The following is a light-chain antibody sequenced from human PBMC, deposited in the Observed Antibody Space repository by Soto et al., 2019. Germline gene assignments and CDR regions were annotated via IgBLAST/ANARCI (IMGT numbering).Light chain of an antibody. J-gene: IGLJ2*01. Sequence: QSALAQPASVPGSPGQSITISCPGTSSDVGAYNYVSWYHQHHPGKAPELIIYDVTDRPSGVSTRFSGSKSGNTASLTISGLQAEDEGDYYCSSYTTIKTVIFGGGTRLTVL. V-gene: IGLV2-14*01. CDR1: SSDVGAYNY. CDR2: DVT. CDR3: SSYTTIKTVI.